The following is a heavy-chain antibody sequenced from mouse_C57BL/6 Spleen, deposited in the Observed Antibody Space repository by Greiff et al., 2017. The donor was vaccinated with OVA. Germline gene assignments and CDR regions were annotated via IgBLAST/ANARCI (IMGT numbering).Heavy chain of an antibody. V-gene: IGHV5-6*02. CDR2: ISSGGSYT. J-gene: IGHJ2*01. CDR3: ARRPAQATCFDY. Sequence: EVKLVESGGDLVKPGGSLKLSCAASGFTFSSYGMSWVRQTPDKRLEWVATISSGGSYTYYPDSVKGRFTISRDNAKNTLYLQMSSLKSEDTAMYYCARRPAQATCFDYWGQGTTLTVSS. CDR1: GFTFSSYG. D-gene: IGHD3-2*02.